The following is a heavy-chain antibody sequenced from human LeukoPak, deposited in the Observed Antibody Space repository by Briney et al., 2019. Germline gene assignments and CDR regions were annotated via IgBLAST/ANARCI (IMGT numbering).Heavy chain of an antibody. D-gene: IGHD6-19*01. CDR3: ASSKAVAGTPFDS. Sequence: KPSETLSLTCTVSGRSINGYYWSWIRQPPGMGPEWLGYIYFSGSTNYNPSLKSRVTISSDTSKNQLSLRLSSVTAADSAVYYCASSKAVAGTPFDSWGQGTLVTVSS. V-gene: IGHV4-59*01. CDR2: IYFSGST. J-gene: IGHJ4*02. CDR1: GRSINGYY.